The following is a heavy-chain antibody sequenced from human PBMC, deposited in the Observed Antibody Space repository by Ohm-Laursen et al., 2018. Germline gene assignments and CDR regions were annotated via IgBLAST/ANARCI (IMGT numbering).Heavy chain of an antibody. V-gene: IGHV3-9*01. CDR2: ISWNSGSR. CDR1: GLTFDDYA. D-gene: IGHD1-26*01. Sequence: SSLRLSCAASGLTFDDYAMHWVRQAPGKGLEWVSGISWNSGSRGYADSVKGRFTISRDNAKNSLYLQMNSLRAEGTAVYYFARVVGAIPDYWGQGTLVTVSS. CDR3: ARVVGAIPDY. J-gene: IGHJ4*02.